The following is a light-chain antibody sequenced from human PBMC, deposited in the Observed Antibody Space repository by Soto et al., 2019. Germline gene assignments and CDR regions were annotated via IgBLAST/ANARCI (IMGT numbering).Light chain of an antibody. CDR2: CAS. V-gene: IGKV3-15*01. CDR1: QSISTN. CDR3: QQFNNWPWP. Sequence: EIVMTQSPVTLTVSPGERATLYCRASQSISTNLAWHQQKPGQAPRLLIYCASTRATGITARFSGSGSGTELTLTISSLQSEDLAFYYCQQFNNWPWPFGQGTKVEI. J-gene: IGKJ1*01.